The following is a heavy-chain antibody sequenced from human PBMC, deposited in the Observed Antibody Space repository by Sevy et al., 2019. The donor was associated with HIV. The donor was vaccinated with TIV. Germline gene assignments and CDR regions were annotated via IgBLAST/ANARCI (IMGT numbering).Heavy chain of an antibody. J-gene: IGHJ6*02. CDR2: ISYDGSDK. D-gene: IGHD4-17*01. V-gene: IGHV3-30-3*01. CDR1: GFAFTNYYA. CDR3: ARPRANYVDHYFFYAMDV. Sequence: GGSLRLSCTASGFAFTNYYAMLWVRQAPGKGLEWVALISYDGSDKFYADSVKGRFTITRDNFKNTLYLQMNGLTTEDTAVYYCARPRANYVDHYFFYAMDVWGQGTTVTVSS.